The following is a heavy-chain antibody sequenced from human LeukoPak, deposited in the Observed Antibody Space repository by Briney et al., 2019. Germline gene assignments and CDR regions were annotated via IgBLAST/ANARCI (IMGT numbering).Heavy chain of an antibody. CDR2: IRSKANSYAT. CDR3: TRRTRGYSYGPPYFDY. Sequence: GGSLRLSCAASGFTFSGSAMHWVRQASGKGLEWVCRIRSKANSYATAYAASVKGRFTIFRDDSKNTAYLQMNSLKTEDTAVYYCTRRTRGYSYGPPYFDYWGQGTLVTVSS. CDR1: GFTFSGSA. V-gene: IGHV3-73*01. J-gene: IGHJ4*02. D-gene: IGHD5-18*01.